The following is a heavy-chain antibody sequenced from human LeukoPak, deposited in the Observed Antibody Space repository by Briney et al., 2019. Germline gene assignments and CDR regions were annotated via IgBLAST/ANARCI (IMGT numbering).Heavy chain of an antibody. CDR3: ARNDYGDPFDY. CDR2: INHSEST. J-gene: IGHJ4*02. CDR1: GGSFSGYY. D-gene: IGHD4-17*01. Sequence: PSETLSLTCAVYGGSFSGYYWSWIRQPLGKGLEWIGEINHSESTNYNPSLKSRVTISVDTSKNQFSLKLSSVTAADTAVYYCARNDYGDPFDYWGQGTLVTVSS. V-gene: IGHV4-34*01.